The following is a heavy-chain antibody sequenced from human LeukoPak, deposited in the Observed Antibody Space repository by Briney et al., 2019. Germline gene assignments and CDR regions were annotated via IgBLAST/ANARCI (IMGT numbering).Heavy chain of an antibody. CDR2: IYYSGST. D-gene: IGHD3-3*01. Sequence: SETLSLTCTVSGGSISSYYWSWIRQPPGKGLEWIGCIYYSGSTNYNPSLKSRVTISVDTSKNQFSLKLSSVTAADTAVYYCARQVHYDFWSGYYVSKNWFDPWGQGTLVTVSS. CDR1: GGSISSYY. V-gene: IGHV4-59*01. J-gene: IGHJ5*02. CDR3: ARQVHYDFWSGYYVSKNWFDP.